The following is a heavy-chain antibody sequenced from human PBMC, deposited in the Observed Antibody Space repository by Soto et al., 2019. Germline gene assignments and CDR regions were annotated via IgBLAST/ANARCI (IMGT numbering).Heavy chain of an antibody. CDR3: ARAEVLNS. V-gene: IGHV3-21*01. J-gene: IGHJ4*02. CDR1: GFTFSTYG. Sequence: PGGSLRLSCVASGFTFSTYGMNWVRHAPGKGLEWVSSISSSSSYIYYADSVKGRFTISRDNAKNSLYLQMISLRAEDTAVYYCARAEVLNSWGQGTLVTVSS. CDR2: ISSSSSYI.